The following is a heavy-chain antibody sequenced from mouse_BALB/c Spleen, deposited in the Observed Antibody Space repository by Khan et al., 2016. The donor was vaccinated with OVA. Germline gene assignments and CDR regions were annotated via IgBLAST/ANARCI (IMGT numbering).Heavy chain of an antibody. CDR3: VSGGKFAY. V-gene: IGHV1S137*01. D-gene: IGHD1-1*02. CDR2: ISTNYGDA. CDR1: GYTFTDYA. Sequence: QVQLKQSGAELVRPGVSVKISCKASGYTFTDYAMHWVKQRHAKSLEWIGVISTNYGDADYNQKFQGKASMTVDRSSSTVYMELARLTSEDSAISYCVSGGKFAYWGQGTLVTVSA. J-gene: IGHJ3*01.